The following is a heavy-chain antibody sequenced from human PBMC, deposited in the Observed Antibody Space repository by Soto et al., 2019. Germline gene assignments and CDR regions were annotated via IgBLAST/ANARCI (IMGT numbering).Heavy chain of an antibody. J-gene: IGHJ4*02. V-gene: IGHV4-59*08. CDR1: GGSISSYY. Sequence: PSETLSLTCTVSGGSISSYYWSWIRQPPGKGLEWIGYIYYSGSTNYNPSLKSRVTISVDTSKNQFSLKMSSVTAADTSVYYCARHYGATGIVDSWGQGTLVTVSS. CDR3: ARHYGATGIVDS. CDR2: IYYSGST. D-gene: IGHD2-8*02.